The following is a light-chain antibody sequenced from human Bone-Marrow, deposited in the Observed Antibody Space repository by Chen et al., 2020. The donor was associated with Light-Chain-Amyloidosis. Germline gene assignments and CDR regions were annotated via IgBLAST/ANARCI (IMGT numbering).Light chain of an antibody. Sequence: DIVMTQSPDSLAVSLGERATINCKSSQSVLYRSNSKNYLAWFQQKPGQPPKVLIYWASTRESEVPARFSSSWSWTDFTLTISSLQVEDVAVYSCQQYYGTPWTFGQGTNVGIK. V-gene: IGKV4-1*01. CDR1: QSVLYRSNSKNY. CDR2: WAS. J-gene: IGKJ1*01. CDR3: QQYYGTPWT.